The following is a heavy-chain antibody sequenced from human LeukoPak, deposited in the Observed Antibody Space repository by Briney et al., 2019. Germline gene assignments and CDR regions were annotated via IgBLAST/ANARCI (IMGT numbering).Heavy chain of an antibody. CDR2: FDPEDGET. V-gene: IGHV1-24*01. CDR3: ATDLDGPDDYGMDV. Sequence: ASVKVSCKVSGYTLTELSMLWVRQAPGKGREWMGDFDPEDGETIYAQKFQGRVTMTEDTSTDTAYMELSSLRSEDTAVYFCATDLDGPDDYGMDVWGQGTTVTVSS. CDR1: GYTLTELS. J-gene: IGHJ6*02.